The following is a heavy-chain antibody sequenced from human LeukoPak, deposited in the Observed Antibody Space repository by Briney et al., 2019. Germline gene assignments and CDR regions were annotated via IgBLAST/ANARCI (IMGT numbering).Heavy chain of an antibody. CDR1: GFTFSSYG. CDR2: ISYDGSNK. J-gene: IGHJ4*03. D-gene: IGHD2-15*01. Sequence: GGSLRLSCAASGFTFSSYGMHWVRQAPGKGLEWVAVISYDGSNKYYADSVKGRFTISRDNSKNTLYLQMSSLRAEDTAVYYCAKASLCSGGSCYIVYWGQGTLVTVSS. CDR3: AKASLCSGGSCYIVY. V-gene: IGHV3-30*18.